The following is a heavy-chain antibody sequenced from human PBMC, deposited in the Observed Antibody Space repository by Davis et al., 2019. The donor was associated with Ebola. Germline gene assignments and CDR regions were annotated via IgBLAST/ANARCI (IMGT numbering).Heavy chain of an antibody. Sequence: GSLRLSCAVYGGSFSGYYWSWIRQPPGKGLEWIGEINHSGSTNYNPSLKSRVTISVDTSKNQFSLKLSSVTAADTAVYYCARQLRGFRGGWFDPWGQGTLVTVSS. CDR1: GGSFSGYY. V-gene: IGHV4-34*01. D-gene: IGHD3-10*01. J-gene: IGHJ5*02. CDR2: INHSGST. CDR3: ARQLRGFRGGWFDP.